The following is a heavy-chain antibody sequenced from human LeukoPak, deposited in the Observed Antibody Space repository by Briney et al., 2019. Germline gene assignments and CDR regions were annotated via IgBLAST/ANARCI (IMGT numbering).Heavy chain of an antibody. V-gene: IGHV3-23*01. CDR2: ISGSGGST. Sequence: GGSLRLSCAASGFTFSSYAMSWVRQAPGKGPEWVSGISGSGGSTYYADSVKGRFTISRDNAKNSLYLQMNTLRADDTAVYYCARDGFGTGSNWGQGTLVTVSS. J-gene: IGHJ4*02. D-gene: IGHD3-16*01. CDR3: ARDGFGTGSN. CDR1: GFTFSSYA.